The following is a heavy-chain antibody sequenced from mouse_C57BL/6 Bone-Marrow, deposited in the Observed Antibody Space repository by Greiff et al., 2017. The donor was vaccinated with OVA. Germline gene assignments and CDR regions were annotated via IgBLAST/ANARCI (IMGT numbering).Heavy chain of an antibody. Sequence: EVKLMESEGGLVQPGSSMKLSCTASGFTFSDYYMAWVRQVPEKGLEWVANINYDGSSTYYLDSLKSRFIISRDNAKNILYLQMSSLKSEDTATYYCARFLLFYYFDYWGQGTTLTVSS. CDR3: ARFLLFYYFDY. CDR2: INYDGSST. D-gene: IGHD2-1*01. J-gene: IGHJ2*01. V-gene: IGHV5-16*01. CDR1: GFTFSDYY.